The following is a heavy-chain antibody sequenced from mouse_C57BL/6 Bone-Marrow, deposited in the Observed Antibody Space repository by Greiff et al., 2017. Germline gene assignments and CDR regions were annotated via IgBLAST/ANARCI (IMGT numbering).Heavy chain of an antibody. V-gene: IGHV1-19*01. J-gene: IGHJ1*03. CDR2: INPYNGGT. Sequence: EVQLQQSGPVLVKPGASVKMSCKASGYTFTDYYMNWVKQSHGKSLEWIGVINPYNGGTSYNQKFKGKATLTVDKSSSTAYMELNSLTSEDSAVYYCARWLRWYFDVWGTGTTVTVSS. CDR1: GYTFTDYY. CDR3: ARWLRWYFDV. D-gene: IGHD2-2*01.